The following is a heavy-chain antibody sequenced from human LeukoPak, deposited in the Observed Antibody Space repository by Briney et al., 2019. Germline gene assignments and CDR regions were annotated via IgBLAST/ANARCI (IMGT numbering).Heavy chain of an antibody. CDR2: IYYSGST. V-gene: IGHV4-31*03. D-gene: IGHD5-12*01. CDR3: ARDSRGGYTAIDAFDI. Sequence: PSETLSLTCTDSGGSISSGGYYWSWLRQHPGTGLEWIGYIYYSGSTYYNPSLKSRVTISVDTSKNQFPLKLSSVTAADTAVYYCARDSRGGYTAIDAFDIWGQGTMVTVSS. J-gene: IGHJ3*02. CDR1: GGSISSGGYY.